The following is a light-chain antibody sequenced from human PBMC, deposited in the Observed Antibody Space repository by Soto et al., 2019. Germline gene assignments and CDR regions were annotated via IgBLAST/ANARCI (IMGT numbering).Light chain of an antibody. CDR2: GAS. CDR3: QQSYSTPFT. CDR1: QSITTS. J-gene: IGKJ3*01. V-gene: IGKV1-39*01. Sequence: DIQMTQAPSSLSASVGDRVTITCRASQSITTSLSWYQQKPGKAPKVLIYGASNLQGGVPSMFSGSGSGTDFTLIISSLQPEDCAAYYCQQSYSTPFTFGPGTRVDVK.